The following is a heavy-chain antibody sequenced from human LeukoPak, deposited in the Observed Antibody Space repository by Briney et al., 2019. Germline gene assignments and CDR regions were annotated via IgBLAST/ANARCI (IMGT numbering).Heavy chain of an antibody. CDR3: AREAPRGDYEGY. V-gene: IGHV3-74*01. Sequence: GGSLRLSCAGSGFTFSSYWMHWVRQAPGKGLVWVSRINTDGSSTSYADSVKGRFTISRDNAKNTLYLQMNSLRAEDTAVYYCAREAPRGDYEGYWGQGTLVTVSS. J-gene: IGHJ4*02. CDR1: GFTFSSYW. D-gene: IGHD4-17*01. CDR2: INTDGSST.